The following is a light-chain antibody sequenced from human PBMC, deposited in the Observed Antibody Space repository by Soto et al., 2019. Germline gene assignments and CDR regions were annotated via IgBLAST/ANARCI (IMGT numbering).Light chain of an antibody. CDR1: SSDVGGYNY. Sequence: VLTQPASVSGSPGQSITISCTGTSSDVGGYNYVSWYQQRPGKAPKLIISDVSNRPSGVSDRFSASKSGNTASLTISGLQTEDEADYYCISYTSSITYVFGTGTNVTVL. CDR2: DVS. J-gene: IGLJ1*01. V-gene: IGLV2-14*03. CDR3: ISYTSSITYV.